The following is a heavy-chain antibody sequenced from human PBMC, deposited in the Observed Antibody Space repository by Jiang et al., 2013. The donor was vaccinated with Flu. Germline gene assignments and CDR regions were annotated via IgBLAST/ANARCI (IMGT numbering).Heavy chain of an antibody. CDR3: ARDFIRSGYLPHGIHAFDI. V-gene: IGHV3-53*01. D-gene: IGHD3-22*01. Sequence: VESGGGLIQPGGSLRLSCAASGFTVSSNYMSWVRQAPGKGLEWVSVIYSGGSTYYADSVKGRFTISRDNSKNTLYLQMNSLRAEDTAVYYCARDFIRSGYLPHGIHAFDIWGQGTMVTVSS. CDR1: GFTVSSNY. CDR2: IYSGGST. J-gene: IGHJ3*02.